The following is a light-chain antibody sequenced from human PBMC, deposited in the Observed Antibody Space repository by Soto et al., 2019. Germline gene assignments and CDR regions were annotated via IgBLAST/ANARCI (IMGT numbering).Light chain of an antibody. V-gene: IGKV1-6*01. Sequence: AIQITQSPSSLSASVGDRVTITCRASQGIRNDLHWFQQKPGKAPRLLIYAASHLQNGVPSRFSGGGSGTDFSLTISSLQPEDFATYYCLQDYNFRTFGQGTKVDIK. CDR2: AAS. J-gene: IGKJ1*01. CDR1: QGIRND. CDR3: LQDYNFRT.